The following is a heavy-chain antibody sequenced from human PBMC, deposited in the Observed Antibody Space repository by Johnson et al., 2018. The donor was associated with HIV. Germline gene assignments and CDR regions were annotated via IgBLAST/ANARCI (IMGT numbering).Heavy chain of an antibody. D-gene: IGHD1-26*01. CDR2: VGTAGDT. J-gene: IGHJ3*02. V-gene: IGHV3-13*01. CDR1: GFTFSSYD. CDR3: ARRWELHSNAFDI. Sequence: VRLVESGGGLVQPGGSLRLSCAASGFTFSSYDMHWVRQATGKGLEWVAAVGTAGDTFYPGSVKGRFTISREDAKNSLYLQMNNLRAEDTALYYCARRWELHSNAFDIWGQGTMVTVSS.